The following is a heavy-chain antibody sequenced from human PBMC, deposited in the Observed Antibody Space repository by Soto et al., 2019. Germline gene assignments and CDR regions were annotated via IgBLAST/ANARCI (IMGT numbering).Heavy chain of an antibody. CDR3: ARVVPGAEAWFGP. Sequence: QVQLVQSGTEVKKPGASVKVSCKASGYTFTNYYIHWVRQAPGQGLEWMGIINPSGGSPNYAQKFQGRVSMTTDTSTTTAYMELRSLRSDDTAVYYCARVVPGAEAWFGPWGQGTLVTVSS. CDR1: GYTFTNYY. D-gene: IGHD2-2*01. CDR2: INPSGGSP. V-gene: IGHV1-46*01. J-gene: IGHJ5*02.